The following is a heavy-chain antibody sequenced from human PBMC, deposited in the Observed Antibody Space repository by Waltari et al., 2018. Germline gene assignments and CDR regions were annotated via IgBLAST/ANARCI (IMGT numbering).Heavy chain of an antibody. CDR3: ARVSTPLGYCTGGVCYHMDY. CDR2: IYHSGST. CDR1: GGSISSSHW. V-gene: IGHV4-4*02. D-gene: IGHD2-8*02. J-gene: IGHJ4*02. Sequence: QVQLQESGPGLVKPSGTLSLTCAVSGGSISSSHWWSWVRQPPGKGLEWIGEIYHSGSTNYNPSLKSRVTISVDKSKNQFSLKLSSVTAADTAVYYCARVSTPLGYCTGGVCYHMDYWGQGTLVTVSS.